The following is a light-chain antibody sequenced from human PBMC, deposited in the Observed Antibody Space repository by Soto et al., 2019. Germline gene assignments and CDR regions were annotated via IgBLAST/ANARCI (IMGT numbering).Light chain of an antibody. Sequence: EIVLTQSPGTLSLSPGERATLSCTASQSVSSNYLAWYQQKPGQAPRLLIYGASSRATGTPDRFSGSGSGTDFTLTISRLEPEDFAVYYCQQYGGSPRTFGQGTKVEIK. CDR1: QSVSSNY. J-gene: IGKJ1*01. V-gene: IGKV3-20*01. CDR3: QQYGGSPRT. CDR2: GAS.